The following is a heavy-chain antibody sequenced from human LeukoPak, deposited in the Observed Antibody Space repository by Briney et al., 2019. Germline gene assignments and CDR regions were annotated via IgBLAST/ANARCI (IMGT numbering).Heavy chain of an antibody. CDR2: IIPIFGTA. CDR1: GGTFSSYA. CDR3: ARRSSSASSYYYYGMDV. J-gene: IGHJ6*02. V-gene: IGHV1-69*01. Sequence: KVSCKASGGTFSSYAISWVRQAPGQGLEWMGGIIPIFGTANYAQKFQGRVTITADESTSTAYMELSSLRSDDTAVYYCARRSSSASSYYYYGMDVWGQGTTVTVSS. D-gene: IGHD6-6*01.